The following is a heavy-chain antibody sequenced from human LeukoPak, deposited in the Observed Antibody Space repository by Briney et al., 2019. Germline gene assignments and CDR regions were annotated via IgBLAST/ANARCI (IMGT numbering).Heavy chain of an antibody. CDR2: IYYSGST. CDR3: VEMATRWYFDY. CDR1: GGSISSTIYY. V-gene: IGHV4-39*01. J-gene: IGHJ4*02. Sequence: KPSETLSLTCTVSGGSISSTIYYWGWIRQPPGKGLEWIGSIYYSGSTYYNPSLKSRVTMSVDTSKNQFSLKLSSVTAADTAVYYCVEMATRWYFDYWGQGTLATVSS. D-gene: IGHD5-24*01.